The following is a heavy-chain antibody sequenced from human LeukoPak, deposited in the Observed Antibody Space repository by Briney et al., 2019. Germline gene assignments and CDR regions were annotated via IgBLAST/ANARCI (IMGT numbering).Heavy chain of an antibody. CDR2: ISYDGSNK. CDR1: GFTFSSYA. V-gene: IGHV3-30*04. J-gene: IGHJ4*02. D-gene: IGHD6-6*01. CDR3: ARDGYSSSSGGYYFDY. Sequence: GGSLRLSCAASGFTFSSYAMHWVRQAPGKGLEWVAVISYDGSNKYYADSVKGRFTISRDNSKNTLYLQMNSLRAEDTAVYYCARDGYSSSSGGYYFDYWGQGTLVTVSS.